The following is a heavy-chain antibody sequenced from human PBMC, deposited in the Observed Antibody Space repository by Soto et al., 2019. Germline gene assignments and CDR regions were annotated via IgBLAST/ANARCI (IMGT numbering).Heavy chain of an antibody. J-gene: IGHJ4*02. CDR1: GFTFSSYA. Sequence: GGSLRLSCAASGFTFSSYAMSWVRQAPGKGLEWVSAISGSGGSTYYADSVKGRFTISRDNSKNTLYLQMNSLRAEDTAVYYCAKGRPFYDYVWGSYPPDSWGQGTLVTVSS. CDR3: AKGRPFYDYVWGSYPPDS. V-gene: IGHV3-23*01. CDR2: ISGSGGST. D-gene: IGHD3-16*02.